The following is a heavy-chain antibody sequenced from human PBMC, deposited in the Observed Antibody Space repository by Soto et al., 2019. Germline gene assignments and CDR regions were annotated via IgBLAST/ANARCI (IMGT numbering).Heavy chain of an antibody. V-gene: IGHV1-18*04. CDR3: ARDRPSNYDFWSGYFPTPWFDP. D-gene: IGHD3-3*01. Sequence: AASVKVSCKASGYTFTSYGISWVRQAPGQGLEWMGWISAYNGNTNYAQKLQGRVTMTTDTSTSTAYMELRSLRSDDTAVYYCARDRPSNYDFWSGYFPTPWFDPWGQGTLVTAPQ. CDR2: ISAYNGNT. CDR1: GYTFTSYG. J-gene: IGHJ5*02.